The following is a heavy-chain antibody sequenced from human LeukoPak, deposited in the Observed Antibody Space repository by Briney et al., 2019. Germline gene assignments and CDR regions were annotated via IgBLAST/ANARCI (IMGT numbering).Heavy chain of an antibody. V-gene: IGHV4-59*01. D-gene: IGHD3-9*01. CDR2: IYYSGST. CDR3: ARGHRYFDWLGGY. J-gene: IGHJ4*02. Sequence: SETLSLTCTVSGGSISSYYWSWIRQPPGKGLEWIGYIYYSGSTNYNPSLKSRVTISVDTSKNQFSLKLSSVTAADTAVYYCARGHRYFDWLGGYWGQGTLVTVSS. CDR1: GGSISSYY.